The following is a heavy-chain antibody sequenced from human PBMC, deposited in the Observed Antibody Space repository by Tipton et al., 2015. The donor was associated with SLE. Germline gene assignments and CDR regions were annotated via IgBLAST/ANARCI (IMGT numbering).Heavy chain of an antibody. Sequence: SGFTFSSYGMHWVRQAPGKGLEWVAFIRYDGSNKYYADSVKGRFTISRDNSKNTLYLQMNSLRAEDTAVYYCAKVTMVQGGAFDYWGQGTLVTVSS. J-gene: IGHJ4*02. CDR1: GFTFSSYG. V-gene: IGHV3-30*02. D-gene: IGHD3-10*01. CDR2: IRYDGSNK. CDR3: AKVTMVQGGAFDY.